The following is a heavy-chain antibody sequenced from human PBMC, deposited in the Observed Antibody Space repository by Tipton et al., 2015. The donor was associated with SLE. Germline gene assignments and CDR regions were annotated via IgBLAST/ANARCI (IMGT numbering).Heavy chain of an antibody. J-gene: IGHJ3*02. CDR1: GGSISSYY. D-gene: IGHD7-27*01. CDR2: IYTSGST. V-gene: IGHV4-4*07. CDR3: ARGGTELGIGFQAFDI. Sequence: TLSLTCTVSGGSISSYYWSWIRQPAGKGLEWIGRIYTSGSTNYNPSLKSRVTISVDTSKNQFSLKLSSVTAADTAVYYCARGGTELGIGFQAFDIWGQGTMVTVSS.